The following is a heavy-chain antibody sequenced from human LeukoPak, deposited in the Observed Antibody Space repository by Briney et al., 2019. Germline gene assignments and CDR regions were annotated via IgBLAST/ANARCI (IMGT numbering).Heavy chain of an antibody. CDR1: GFTFSSYS. V-gene: IGHV4-34*01. Sequence: PGGSLRLSCAASGFTFSSYSMNWVRQAPGKGLEWIGEINHSGSTNYNPSLKSRVTISVDTSKNQFSLKLSSVTAADTAVYYCARGFTNYYDSSGYYTVNYFDYWGQGTLVTVSS. CDR3: ARGFTNYYDSSGYYTVNYFDY. D-gene: IGHD3-22*01. J-gene: IGHJ4*02. CDR2: INHSGST.